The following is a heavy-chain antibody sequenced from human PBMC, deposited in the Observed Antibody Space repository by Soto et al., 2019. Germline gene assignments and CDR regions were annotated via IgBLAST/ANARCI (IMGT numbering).Heavy chain of an antibody. CDR2: LSGSSAAI. Sequence: GGSLRLSCAGSAFTFSTYAMTWVRQAPGKGLEWVSTLSGSSAAIYYADSVRGRFTISRDNSKNTLYLQMNSLRGEDTAVYYCAKDRVPNIASAGTTFDYWGQGILVTVSS. V-gene: IGHV3-23*01. CDR1: AFTFSTYA. J-gene: IGHJ4*02. CDR3: AKDRVPNIASAGTTFDY. D-gene: IGHD6-13*01.